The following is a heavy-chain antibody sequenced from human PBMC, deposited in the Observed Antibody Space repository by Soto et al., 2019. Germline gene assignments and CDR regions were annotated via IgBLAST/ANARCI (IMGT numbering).Heavy chain of an antibody. J-gene: IGHJ6*02. CDR3: ARVSGIYYYGMDV. V-gene: IGHV4-34*01. D-gene: IGHD3-10*01. CDR2: INHSGST. Sequence: QVQLQQWGAGLLKPSETLSLTCAVYGGSFSGYYWSWIRQPPGKGLEWIGEINHSGSTNYNPSLKSRVTISVDTSKNQFSLKLSSVTAAETAVYYWARVSGIYYYGMDVWGQGTTVTVSS. CDR1: GGSFSGYY.